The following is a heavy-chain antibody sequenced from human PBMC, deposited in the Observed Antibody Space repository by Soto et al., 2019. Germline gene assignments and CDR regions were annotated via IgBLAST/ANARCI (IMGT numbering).Heavy chain of an antibody. CDR1: GGTLSRCGYH. V-gene: IGHV4-31*02. CDR3: ARGRRITTIVVPKPHAFDI. CDR2: IYYSGST. D-gene: IGHD3-22*01. J-gene: IGHJ3*02. Sequence: TLRLPWTVSGGTLSRCGYHWCRLRQHPGKGLEWIGYIYYSGSTYYNPSLKSRVTISVDTSKNQFSLKLSSVTDADTAVYYCARGRRITTIVVPKPHAFDIWGQWTMVTVS.